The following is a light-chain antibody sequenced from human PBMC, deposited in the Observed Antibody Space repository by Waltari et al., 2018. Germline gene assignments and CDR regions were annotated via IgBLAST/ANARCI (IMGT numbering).Light chain of an antibody. CDR2: KDT. CDR3: QSADTSGSWV. V-gene: IGLV3-25*03. CDR1: ALPKDD. J-gene: IGLJ3*02. Sequence: SYELTQPPSVSVSPGQTASITCSGDALPKDDARWYQQKPGQVPVLVMYKDTERPSGIPERFSGSTSGTTVTLTIGGVQAEDEADYYCQSADTSGSWVFGGGTKLAVL.